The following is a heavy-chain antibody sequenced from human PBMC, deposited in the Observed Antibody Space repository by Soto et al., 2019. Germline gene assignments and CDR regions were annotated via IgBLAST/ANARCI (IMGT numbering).Heavy chain of an antibody. CDR1: GGSISSGGYS. D-gene: IGHD6-19*01. J-gene: IGHJ4*02. CDR2: IYHSGST. V-gene: IGHV4-30-2*01. Sequence: QLQLQESGSGLVKPSQTLSLTCAVSGGSISSGGYSWSWIRQPPGKGLEWIGYIYHSGSTYYHPSLKGRVNISVDRSKNQFSLKLSSVTAADTAVYYCARAGGLGAVAADSGGQGTRVTVSS. CDR3: ARAGGLGAVAADS.